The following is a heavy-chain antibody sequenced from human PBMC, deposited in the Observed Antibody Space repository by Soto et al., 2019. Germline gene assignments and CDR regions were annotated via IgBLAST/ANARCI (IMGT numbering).Heavy chain of an antibody. V-gene: IGHV1-69*02. CDR2: IIPLLDIA. D-gene: IGHD1-26*01. CDR3: ARGGVGATTNVFDY. CDR1: GGTFSSYS. J-gene: IGHJ4*02. Sequence: QVQLVQSGAEVKKPGSSVKVSCKASGGTFSSYSISWVRQAPGQGLEWMGRIIPLLDIANYAQKFQGRVTITADKSTSTAYMGLSSLRSEDTAVYYCARGGVGATTNVFDYWGQGTLVTVSS.